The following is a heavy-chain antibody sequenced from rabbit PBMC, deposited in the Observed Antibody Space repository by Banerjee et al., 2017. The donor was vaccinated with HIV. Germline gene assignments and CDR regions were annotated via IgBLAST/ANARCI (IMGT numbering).Heavy chain of an antibody. CDR1: GFDFSNYG. D-gene: IGHD1-1*01. J-gene: IGHJ6*01. Sequence: QEQLVESGGGLVQPGGSLKLSCKASGFDFSNYGVSWVRQAPGKGLEWVGYIDLVFGSTYYATWANGRFTISSHNAQNTLYLQLSGLTAADTATYFCVRGASSSGYYSLWGPGTLVTVS. CDR2: IDLVFGST. V-gene: IGHV1S47*01. CDR3: VRGASSSGYYSL.